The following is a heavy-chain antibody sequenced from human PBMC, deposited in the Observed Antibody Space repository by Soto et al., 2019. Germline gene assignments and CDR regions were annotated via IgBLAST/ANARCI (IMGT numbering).Heavy chain of an antibody. CDR3: ARDSAKDDSSAFDI. D-gene: IGHD3-22*01. CDR1: GFTSSSYG. Sequence: QVQLVESGGGVVQPGRSLRLSCAASGFTSSSYGMHWVRQAPGKGLEWVAVIWYDGSNKYYADSVKGRFTISRDNSKNTLYLQMNSLRAEDTAVYYCARDSAKDDSSAFDIWGQGTMVTVSS. V-gene: IGHV3-33*01. CDR2: IWYDGSNK. J-gene: IGHJ3*02.